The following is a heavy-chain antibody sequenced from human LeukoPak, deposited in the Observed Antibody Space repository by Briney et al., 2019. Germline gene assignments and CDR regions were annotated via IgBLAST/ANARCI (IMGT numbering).Heavy chain of an antibody. J-gene: IGHJ4*02. Sequence: GGSLRLSCTTSGFTFSGDWMTWVRQAPGKGLEWVANIKEDGSEQYYVDSVRGRFTISRDNTKNSLFLQMNSLRAEDTAVYYCATSADSSGNDWGQGTLVTVSS. V-gene: IGHV3-7*01. D-gene: IGHD3-22*01. CDR1: GFTFSGDW. CDR2: IKEDGSEQ. CDR3: ATSADSSGND.